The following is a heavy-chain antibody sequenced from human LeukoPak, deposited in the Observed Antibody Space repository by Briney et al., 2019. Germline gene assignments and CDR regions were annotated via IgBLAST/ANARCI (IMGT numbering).Heavy chain of an antibody. V-gene: IGHV3-74*01. CDR2: INSDGSST. CDR1: GFTFSSYW. CDR3: AREGDSWYGEAFDI. D-gene: IGHD6-13*01. J-gene: IGHJ3*02. Sequence: GRSLRLSCAASGFTFSSYWMHWVRQAPGKGLVWVSRINSDGSSTSYADSVKGRFTISRDNAKNTLYLQMNSLRAEDTAVYYCAREGDSWYGEAFDIWGQGTMVTVSS.